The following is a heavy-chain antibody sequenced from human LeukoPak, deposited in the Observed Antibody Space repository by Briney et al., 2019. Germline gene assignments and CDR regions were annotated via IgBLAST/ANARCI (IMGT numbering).Heavy chain of an antibody. CDR1: GFSFSLYA. V-gene: IGHV3-48*04. J-gene: IGHJ4*02. D-gene: IGHD2-2*01. CDR2: INSGGDDI. Sequence: QAGGSLRLSCAASGFSFSLYAMNWVRQAPGKGLEWISYINSGGDDIHYAASVRGRFTISRDDAGNTLFLQLSSLRAEDTAVYYCASDTIQPGLIDDWGQGTLVTVSS. CDR3: ASDTIQPGLIDD.